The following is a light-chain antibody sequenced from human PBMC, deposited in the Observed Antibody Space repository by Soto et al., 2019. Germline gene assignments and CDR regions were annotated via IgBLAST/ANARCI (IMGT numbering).Light chain of an antibody. CDR3: CSYAGSITFT. V-gene: IGLV2-23*02. CDR2: ATR. CDR1: SSDVENYNL. Sequence: QSALTQPASVSGSPGQSITISCTGTSSDVENYNLVSWYQQHPGKAPKLIIYATRKRPSGVSNRYSGSKSGNTASLTISGLQAEDEANYHCCSYAGSITFTFGGGTKVTVL. J-gene: IGLJ2*01.